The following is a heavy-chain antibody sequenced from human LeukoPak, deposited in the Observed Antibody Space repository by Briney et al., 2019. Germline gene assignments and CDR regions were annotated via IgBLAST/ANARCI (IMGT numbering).Heavy chain of an antibody. CDR3: AKEGSMKGAFDI. J-gene: IGHJ3*02. CDR2: ISGSGGST. D-gene: IGHD3-10*01. V-gene: IGHV3-23*01. CDR1: GFTFSGYV. Sequence: TGGSLRLSCAASGFTFSGYVMSWVRQAAGKGLEWVSGISGSGGSTYYADSVKGRFTTSRDNSKNTLYLQMNGLRAEDTAVYYCAKEGSMKGAFDIWGQGTMVTASS.